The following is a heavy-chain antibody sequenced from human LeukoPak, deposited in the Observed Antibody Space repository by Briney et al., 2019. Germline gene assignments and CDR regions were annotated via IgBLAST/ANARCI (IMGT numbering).Heavy chain of an antibody. D-gene: IGHD3-22*01. Sequence: ASVKVSCKTSGFTFSTSGIQWVRQARGQRLEWIGWIVVGSGNTKYAQKFQKRVTITRDMFTSTAYMELSSLRSEDTAVYYCAAELNYYYDSSGYYFDAFDIWGQGTMVTVSS. CDR3: AAELNYYYDSSGYYFDAFDI. CDR2: IVVGSGNT. J-gene: IGHJ3*02. CDR1: GFTFSTSG. V-gene: IGHV1-58*02.